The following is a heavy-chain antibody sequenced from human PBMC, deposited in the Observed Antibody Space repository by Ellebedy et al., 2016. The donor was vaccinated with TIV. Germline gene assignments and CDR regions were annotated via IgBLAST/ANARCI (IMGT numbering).Heavy chain of an antibody. J-gene: IGHJ5*02. CDR2: NSGSGVST. V-gene: IGHV3-23*01. CDR1: GFTFSSYA. CDR3: ARDNWNYGDWFDP. Sequence: PGGSLRLSCAASGFTFSSYAMIWVRQAPGKGLEWVSGNSGSGVSTFYADSVKGRFTISRDNSKNTLYLQMNSLRAEDTAVYYCARDNWNYGDWFDPWGQGTLVTVSS. D-gene: IGHD1-7*01.